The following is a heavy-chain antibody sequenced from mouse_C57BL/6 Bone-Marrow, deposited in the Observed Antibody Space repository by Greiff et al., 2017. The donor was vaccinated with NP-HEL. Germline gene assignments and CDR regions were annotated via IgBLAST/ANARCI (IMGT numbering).Heavy chain of an antibody. CDR2: ISNGGGST. CDR3: ARPCYDYGNWYFDV. V-gene: IGHV5-12*01. J-gene: IGHJ1*03. D-gene: IGHD2-4*01. CDR1: GFTFSDYY. Sequence: EVQLQESGGGLVQPGGSLKLSCAASGFTFSDYYMYWVRQTPEKRLAWVAYISNGGGSTYYPDTVKGRFTISRDNAKNTLYLQMSRLKSEDTAMYYCARPCYDYGNWYFDVWGTGTTVTVSS.